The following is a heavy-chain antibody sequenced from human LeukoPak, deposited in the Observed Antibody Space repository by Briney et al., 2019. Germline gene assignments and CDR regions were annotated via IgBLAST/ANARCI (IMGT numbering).Heavy chain of an antibody. CDR3: ARGCRSGYCVLTN. J-gene: IGHJ4*02. CDR2: INHSGST. Sequence: SETLSLTCAVYGGSFSGYYWSWIRQPPGKGLEWIGEINHSGSTNYNPSLKSRVTISVDTSKNQFSLKLSSVTAADTAVYYCARGCRSGYCVLTNWGQRTLVTVSS. D-gene: IGHD3-22*01. V-gene: IGHV4-34*01. CDR1: GGSFSGYY.